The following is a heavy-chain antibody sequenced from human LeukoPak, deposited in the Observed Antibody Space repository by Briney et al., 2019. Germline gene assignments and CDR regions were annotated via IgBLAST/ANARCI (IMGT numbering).Heavy chain of an antibody. CDR3: ARDETTRYSPISVFDY. V-gene: IGHV1-46*01. D-gene: IGHD5-18*01. Sequence: GASVKVSCKASGYTFTSYYMHWVRQAPGQGLEWMGIINPSGGSTSYAQKFQGRVTMTRDTSTSTVYMELSSLRSEDTAVYYCARDETTRYSPISVFDYWGQGTLVTVSS. CDR1: GYTFTSYY. J-gene: IGHJ4*02. CDR2: INPSGGST.